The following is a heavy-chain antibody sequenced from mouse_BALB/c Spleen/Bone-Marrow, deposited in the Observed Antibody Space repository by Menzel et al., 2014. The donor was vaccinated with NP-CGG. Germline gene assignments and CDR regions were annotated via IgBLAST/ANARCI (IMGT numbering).Heavy chain of an antibody. J-gene: IGHJ1*01. V-gene: IGHV7-3*02. Sequence: EVMLVESGGGLVQPGGSLRLSCATSGFTFTDYYMSWVRQPPGKALEWLGFIRNKAKGYTTEYIPSVKGRFTISRDNSQSILYPQMNTLRAEDSATYYCARDRNNDTNWYFDVWGAGTTVTVSS. D-gene: IGHD2-12*01. CDR3: ARDRNNDTNWYFDV. CDR2: IRNKAKGYTT. CDR1: GFTFTDYY.